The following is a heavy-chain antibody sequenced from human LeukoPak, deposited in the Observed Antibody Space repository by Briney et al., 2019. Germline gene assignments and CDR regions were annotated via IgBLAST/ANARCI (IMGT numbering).Heavy chain of an antibody. D-gene: IGHD5-18*01. CDR3: ARSSTPMAADC. Sequence: ASVKVSCKASGYTFTSYYMHWVRQAPGQRLEWMEIINTSGTSTSYAQKFQGRVTMTRDTSTSTVYMELSSLRSEDTAVYYCARSSTPMAADCWGQGTLVTVSS. CDR1: GYTFTSYY. CDR2: INTSGTST. J-gene: IGHJ4*02. V-gene: IGHV1-46*01.